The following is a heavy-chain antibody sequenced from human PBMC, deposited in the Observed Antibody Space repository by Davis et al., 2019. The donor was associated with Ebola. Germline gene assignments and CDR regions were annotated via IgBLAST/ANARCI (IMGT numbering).Heavy chain of an antibody. CDR1: GGPINNYY. Sequence: SETLSLTCTVSGGPINNYYWSWIRQPPGKGLEWIGYVYSTGGTEYNPSLKSRVMMSVDTSKNQFSLKLSSVTAADTAVYYCARVEWSGPFDYWGQGGLVTVSS. D-gene: IGHD3-3*01. CDR3: ARVEWSGPFDY. CDR2: VYSTGGT. J-gene: IGHJ4*02. V-gene: IGHV4-59*08.